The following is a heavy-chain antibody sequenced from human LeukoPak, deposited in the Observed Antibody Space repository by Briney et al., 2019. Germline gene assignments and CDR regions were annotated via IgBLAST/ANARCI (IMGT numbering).Heavy chain of an antibody. CDR3: AKDGGYSYGSNAFDI. J-gene: IGHJ3*02. CDR1: GFTFSDYY. V-gene: IGHV3-11*04. CDR2: ISSSGSTI. Sequence: PGGSLRLSCAASGFTFSDYYMSWIRQAPGKGLEWVSYISSSGSTIYYADSVKGRFTISRDNSKNTLYLQMNSLRAEDTAVYYCAKDGGYSYGSNAFDIWGQGTMVTVSS. D-gene: IGHD5-18*01.